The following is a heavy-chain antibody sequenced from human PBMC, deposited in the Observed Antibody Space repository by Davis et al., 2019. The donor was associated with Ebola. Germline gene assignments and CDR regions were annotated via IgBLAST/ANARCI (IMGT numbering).Heavy chain of an antibody. CDR2: ICYDGRNK. CDR3: ARDCPGSHGWFDP. CDR1: GFTFSSYG. Sequence: GGPLRLSCAAPGFTFSSYGTPWVRQAPGKGLEGGAVICYDGRNKYYADSVKGRFTISRDNSKNTLSLQMNSLRAEDTAVYYCARDCPGSHGWFDPWGQGTLVTVSS. V-gene: IGHV3-30*19. D-gene: IGHD1-26*01. J-gene: IGHJ5*02.